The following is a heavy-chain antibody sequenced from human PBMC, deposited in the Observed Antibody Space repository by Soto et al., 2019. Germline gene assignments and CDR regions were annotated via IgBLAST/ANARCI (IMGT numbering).Heavy chain of an antibody. Sequence: GGTLRLSCAASGFTFSDYYMSWIRQAPGKGLECVSYISSSSSYTNYADSVKGRFTISRDNAKNSLYLQMNSLRDADTAVYYCARVYGGDSLDYWGQGTLVTVSS. J-gene: IGHJ4*02. D-gene: IGHD2-21*02. CDR1: GFTFSDYY. CDR2: ISSSSSYT. V-gene: IGHV3-11*06. CDR3: ARVYGGDSLDY.